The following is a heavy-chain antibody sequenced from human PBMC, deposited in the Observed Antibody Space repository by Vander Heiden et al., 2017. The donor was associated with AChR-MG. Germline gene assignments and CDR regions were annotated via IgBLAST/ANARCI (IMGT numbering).Heavy chain of an antibody. CDR2: ISWNGAST. V-gene: IGHV3-9*01. D-gene: IGHD3-22*01. CDR1: GSTFDDSA. CDR3: VKDSIPYYDGVPYKWSGMDV. Sequence: EVQLVESGGSLVQPGRSPRLSCADSGSTFDDSAMHCVRQAPGKGLEWVSAISWNGASTGYADSVKGRFTISRDNAKNSLYLQMNTLRVEDTALFYCVKDSIPYYDGVPYKWSGMDVWGQGTTVTVSS. J-gene: IGHJ6*01.